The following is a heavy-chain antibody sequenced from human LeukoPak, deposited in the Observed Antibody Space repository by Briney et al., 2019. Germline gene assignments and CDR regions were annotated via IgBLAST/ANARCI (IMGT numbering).Heavy chain of an antibody. J-gene: IGHJ4*02. V-gene: IGHV3-23*01. CDR1: GFTLSSYA. Sequence: GGSLRLSCAASGFTLSSYAMSWVRQAPGKGLEWVSAISGSGGSTYYADSVKGRFTISRDNSKNTLYLQMNSLRAEDTAVYYCAKAPGGYRQLPYYFDYWGQGTLVTVSS. CDR3: AKAPGGYRQLPYYFDY. CDR2: ISGSGGST. D-gene: IGHD6-13*01.